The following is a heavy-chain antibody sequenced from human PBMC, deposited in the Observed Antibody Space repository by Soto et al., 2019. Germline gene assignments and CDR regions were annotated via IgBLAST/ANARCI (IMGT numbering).Heavy chain of an antibody. CDR3: AKAGGYDFWSGYPGFDY. D-gene: IGHD3-3*01. Sequence: LRLSCAASGFTFSSYGMHWVRQAPGKGLEWVAVISYDGSNKYYADSVKGRFTISRDNSKNTLYLQMNSLRAEDTAVYYCAKAGGYDFWSGYPGFDYWGQGTLVTVS. V-gene: IGHV3-30*18. J-gene: IGHJ4*02. CDR1: GFTFSSYG. CDR2: ISYDGSNK.